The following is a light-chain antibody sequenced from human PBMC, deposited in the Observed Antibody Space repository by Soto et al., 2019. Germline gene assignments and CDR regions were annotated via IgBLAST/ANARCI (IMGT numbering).Light chain of an antibody. CDR3: RSYAGSNNLAV. V-gene: IGLV2-8*01. Sequence: QSALTQPPSASGSPGQSVTISCTGTSSDVGGYNYVSWYQQYPGKAPKLMIYEVSKRPSGVPDRFSGSKSGNTASLTVSGLQAEDEADYYCRSYAGSNNLAVFGGGTKLTVL. CDR2: EVS. J-gene: IGLJ2*01. CDR1: SSDVGGYNY.